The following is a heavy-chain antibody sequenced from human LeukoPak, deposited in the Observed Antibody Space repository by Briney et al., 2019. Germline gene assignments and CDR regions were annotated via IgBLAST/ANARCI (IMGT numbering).Heavy chain of an antibody. CDR3: ARGQQLADWYFDL. V-gene: IGHV1-18*01. CDR2: ISAYNGNT. CDR1: GYSFTAYG. Sequence: ASVKVSCKASGYSFTAYGITWMRQAPGQGLEWMGWISAYNGNTHYAERLQDRVTMTTDTSTSTAYMELRSLRSEDTAVYYCARGQQLADWYFDLWGRGTLVTVSS. J-gene: IGHJ2*01. D-gene: IGHD6-13*01.